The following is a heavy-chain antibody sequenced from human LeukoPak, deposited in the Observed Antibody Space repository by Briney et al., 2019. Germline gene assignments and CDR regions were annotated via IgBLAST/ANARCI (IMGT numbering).Heavy chain of an antibody. CDR1: GGSISSYY. CDR3: ASGRGPFDY. J-gene: IGHJ4*02. D-gene: IGHD3-10*01. CDR2: IYYSGST. V-gene: IGHV4-59*01. Sequence: ASETLSLTCTVSGGSISSYYWSWIRQPPGKGLEWIGFIYYSGSTNYNPSLKGRVTMSVDTSENQFSLKLSSVTAADTAVNYCASGRGPFDYWGQGTLVTVSS.